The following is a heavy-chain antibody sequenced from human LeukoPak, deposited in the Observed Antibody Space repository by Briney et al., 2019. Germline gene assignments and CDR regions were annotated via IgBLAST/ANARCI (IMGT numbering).Heavy chain of an antibody. CDR2: ISGSGNGT. Sequence: PGRSLRLSCAASGFTFSSYGMHWVRQAPGKGLEWVSAISGSGNGTYYADSVKGRFIISRDNSKNMVYLQMNSLTVEDTATYYCAKRTMSAFDSWGQGTLLIVSS. CDR1: GFTFSSYG. CDR3: AKRTMSAFDS. V-gene: IGHV3-NL1*01. J-gene: IGHJ4*02. D-gene: IGHD5-24*01.